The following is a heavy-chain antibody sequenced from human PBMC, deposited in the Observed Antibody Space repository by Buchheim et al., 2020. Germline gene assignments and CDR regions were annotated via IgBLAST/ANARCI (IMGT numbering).Heavy chain of an antibody. D-gene: IGHD3-3*01. CDR1: GFTVSSNY. V-gene: IGHV3-66*02. CDR3: ARDSREWLSPYGMDV. CDR2: IYSGGST. Sequence: EVQLVESGGGLVQPGGSLRLSCAASGFTVSSNYMSWVRQAPGKGLEWVSVIYSGGSTYYAASVKGRFTISRDNSKNTLYLQMNSLRAEDTAVYYCARDSREWLSPYGMDVWGQGTT. J-gene: IGHJ6*02.